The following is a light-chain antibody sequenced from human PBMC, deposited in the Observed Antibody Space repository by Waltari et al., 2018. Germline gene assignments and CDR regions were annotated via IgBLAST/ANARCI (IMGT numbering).Light chain of an antibody. CDR3: QQYNNWPLYT. CDR2: DAS. CDR1: QSVSNN. Sequence: EAMMTQSPATLSVSPGDRATLSCRASQSVSNNVAWFPQKPGQAPSLLIYDASTRATGVPARFSCGGSGTEFTLTISSLQTEDFAVYYCQQYNNWPLYTFGQGTKLEIK. J-gene: IGKJ2*01. V-gene: IGKV3-15*01.